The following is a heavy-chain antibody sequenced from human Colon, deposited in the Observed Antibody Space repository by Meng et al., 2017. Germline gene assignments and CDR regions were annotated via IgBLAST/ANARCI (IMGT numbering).Heavy chain of an antibody. V-gene: IGHV1-69*06. CDR2: IIPVFSKS. CDR3: ARERFGESPDY. D-gene: IGHD3-16*01. Sequence: QVQKVQSGVEVKKPGSSVKVSCKTSGGTFSTYVINWVRQAPGQGLEWMGGIIPVFSKSHDAQKFQGRVTMSRDTSTSTVYMDLSSLTSDDTAVYYCARERFGESPDYWGQGTLVTVSS. J-gene: IGHJ4*02. CDR1: GGTFSTYV.